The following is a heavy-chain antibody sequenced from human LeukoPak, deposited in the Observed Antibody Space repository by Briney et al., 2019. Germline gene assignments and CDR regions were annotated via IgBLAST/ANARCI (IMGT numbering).Heavy chain of an antibody. CDR2: ISYDGSNK. Sequence: GGAMRLSCAASGFTFSSYDMHWVRQAPGKGLEWVAVISYDGSNKYYADSVKGRFTISRDNSKNTLYLQMNSLRAEDTAVYYCAKGAYDYVWGSLIDYWGQGTLVTVSS. D-gene: IGHD3-16*01. CDR1: GFTFSSYD. CDR3: AKGAYDYVWGSLIDY. J-gene: IGHJ4*02. V-gene: IGHV3-30*18.